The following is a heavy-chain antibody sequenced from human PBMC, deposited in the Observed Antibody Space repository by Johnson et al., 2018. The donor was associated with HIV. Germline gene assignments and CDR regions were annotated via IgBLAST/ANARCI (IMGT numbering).Heavy chain of an antibody. V-gene: IGHV3-30*18. CDR3: AKDFGSGWADAFDI. Sequence: QVQLVESGGGAVQPGTSLRLSCAASGFTFSTYGMHWVRQAPGKGLEWVAVISYDGSNKYYADSVKGRFTISRDNSKNTVYLQMNSLRTEDSALYYCAKDFGSGWADAFDIWGQGTGVTISS. D-gene: IGHD6-19*01. CDR2: ISYDGSNK. CDR1: GFTFSTYG. J-gene: IGHJ3*02.